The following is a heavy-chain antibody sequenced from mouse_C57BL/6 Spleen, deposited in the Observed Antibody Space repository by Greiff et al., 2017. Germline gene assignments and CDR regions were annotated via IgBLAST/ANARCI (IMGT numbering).Heavy chain of an antibody. CDR3: ARWTVAYAMDY. D-gene: IGHD1-1*01. J-gene: IGHJ4*01. CDR1: GYTFTSYW. V-gene: IGHV1-59*01. Sequence: VQLQQPGAELVRPGTSVKLSCKASGYTFTSYWMHWVKQRPGQGLEWIGVIDPSDSYTNYNQKFKGKATLTVDTSSSTAYMQLNSLTSEDSAVYYCARWTVAYAMDYWGQGTSVTVSS. CDR2: IDPSDSYT.